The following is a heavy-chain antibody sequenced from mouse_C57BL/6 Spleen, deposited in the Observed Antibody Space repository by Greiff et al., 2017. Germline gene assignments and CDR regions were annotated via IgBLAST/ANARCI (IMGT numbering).Heavy chain of an antibody. CDR1: GFTFSSYG. D-gene: IGHD1-1*01. V-gene: IGHV5-6*01. Sequence: EVHLVESGGDLVKPGGSLKLSCAASGFTFSSYGMSWVRQTPDKRLEWVATISSGGSYTYYPDSVKGRFTISRDNAKNTLYLQMSSLKSEDTAMYYCAGHYDYGSIGYWYFDVWGTGTTVTVSS. CDR3: AGHYDYGSIGYWYFDV. J-gene: IGHJ1*03. CDR2: ISSGGSYT.